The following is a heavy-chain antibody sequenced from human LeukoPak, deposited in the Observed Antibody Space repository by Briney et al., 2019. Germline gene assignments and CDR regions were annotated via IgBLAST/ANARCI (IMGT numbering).Heavy chain of an antibody. D-gene: IGHD3-22*01. V-gene: IGHV4-34*01. Sequence: PSETLSLTCAVYGGSFSGYYWSWIRQPPGKGLEWIGSIYYSGSTYYNPSLKSRVTISVDTSKNQFSLKLSSVTAADTAVYYCARQAYDSSGPWGQGTLVTVSS. CDR2: IYYSGST. CDR3: ARQAYDSSGP. CDR1: GGSFSGYY. J-gene: IGHJ5*02.